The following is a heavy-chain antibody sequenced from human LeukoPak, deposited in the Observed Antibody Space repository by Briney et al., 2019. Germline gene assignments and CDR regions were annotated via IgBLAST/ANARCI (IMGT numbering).Heavy chain of an antibody. V-gene: IGHV1-69*05. CDR2: LIPIFGTT. CDR1: GGTFSGHA. CDR3: AGGDPFNYYMDV. D-gene: IGHD2-21*01. J-gene: IGHJ6*03. Sequence: SVKVSCKASGGTFSGHAISWVRQAPGQGLEWMGGLIPIFGTTNYTQRLQGRLKISTDDSTATAYMEMSSLRSEDTAVYYCAGGDPFNYYMDVWGEGTTVTVFS.